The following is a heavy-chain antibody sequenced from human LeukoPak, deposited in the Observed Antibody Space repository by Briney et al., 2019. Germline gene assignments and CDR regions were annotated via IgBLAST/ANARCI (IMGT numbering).Heavy chain of an antibody. D-gene: IGHD6-13*01. CDR2: IIPIFGTA. J-gene: IGHJ6*03. V-gene: IGHV1-69*06. CDR1: GGTFGSYA. Sequence: SVKVSCKASGGTFGSYAISWVRQAPGQGLEGMGGIIPIFGTANYAQKFQDRVTITADKSTSTAYMELSSLRSEDTAVYYCARVVGLTGYSSSWYSGYHYYMDVWGKGTTVTVSS. CDR3: ARVVGLTGYSSSWYSGYHYYMDV.